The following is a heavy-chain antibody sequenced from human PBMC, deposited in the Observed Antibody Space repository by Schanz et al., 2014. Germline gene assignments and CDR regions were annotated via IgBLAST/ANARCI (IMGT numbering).Heavy chain of an antibody. D-gene: IGHD2-15*01. V-gene: IGHV3-74*01. Sequence: EVKLVESGGGAVRPGGSLRLSCAASGFTLSSYWMHWVRQVPGKGLEWVSCTNGDGTNAKYADSVKGRFTISSDNSKNTLYLQMNSLRAEDTAVYYCARDRGYCSGGSCLTFDYWGQGTLVTVSS. CDR1: GFTLSSYW. CDR3: ARDRGYCSGGSCLTFDY. J-gene: IGHJ4*02. CDR2: TNGDGTNA.